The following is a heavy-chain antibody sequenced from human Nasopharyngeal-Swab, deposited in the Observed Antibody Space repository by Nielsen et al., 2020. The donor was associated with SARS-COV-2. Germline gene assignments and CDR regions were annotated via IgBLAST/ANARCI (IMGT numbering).Heavy chain of an antibody. CDR2: IYYSGST. D-gene: IGHD3-9*01. CDR3: ARDNDILTGYYRGVLDP. J-gene: IGHJ5*02. CDR1: GGSISSYY. V-gene: IGHV4-59*06. Sequence: SETLSLTCTVSGGSISSYYWSWIRQHPGKGLEWIGYIYYSGSTYYNPSLKSRVTISVDTSKNQFSLKLSSVTAADTAVYYCARDNDILTGYYRGVLDPWGQGTLVTVSS.